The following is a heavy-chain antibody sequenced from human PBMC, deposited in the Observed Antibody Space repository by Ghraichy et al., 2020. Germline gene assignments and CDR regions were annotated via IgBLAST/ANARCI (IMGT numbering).Heavy chain of an antibody. D-gene: IGHD3-3*01. J-gene: IGHJ5*02. CDR1: GGSFSGYY. Sequence: SETLSLTCAVYGGSFSGYYWSWIRQPPGKGLEWIGEINHSGSTNYNPSLKSRVTISVDTSKNQFSLKLSSVTAADTAVYYCARGPSKIRFLEWLPRNWFDPWGQGTLVTVSS. V-gene: IGHV4-34*01. CDR2: INHSGST. CDR3: ARGPSKIRFLEWLPRNWFDP.